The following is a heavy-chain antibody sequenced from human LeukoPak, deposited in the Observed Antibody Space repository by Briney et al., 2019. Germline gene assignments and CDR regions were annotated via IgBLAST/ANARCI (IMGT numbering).Heavy chain of an antibody. J-gene: IGHJ3*02. Sequence: SETLSLTCTVSGGSISSYYWSWIRQPPGKGLEWIGYIYYSGSTNYNPSLKSRVTISVDTSQNQFSLNLNSVTAADTAVYYCARDMTAVTRGAFDIWGQGTMVTVSS. V-gene: IGHV4-59*01. CDR2: IYYSGST. D-gene: IGHD4-17*01. CDR3: ARDMTAVTRGAFDI. CDR1: GGSISSYY.